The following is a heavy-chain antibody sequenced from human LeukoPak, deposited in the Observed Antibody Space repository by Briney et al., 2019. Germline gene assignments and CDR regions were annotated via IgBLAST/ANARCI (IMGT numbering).Heavy chain of an antibody. D-gene: IGHD2-15*01. CDR3: VRLLDSDY. V-gene: IGHV3-74*01. CDR2: INSDGSAT. CDR1: GFIFSRYW. J-gene: IGHJ4*02. Sequence: PGGSLRLSCVGSGFIFSRYWMHWVRQAPGKGLVWVSRINSDGSATEYADSVKGRFTISRDNAKNTLYLQMNGLRPEDTAVYYCVRLLDSDYWGQGTLVTVSS.